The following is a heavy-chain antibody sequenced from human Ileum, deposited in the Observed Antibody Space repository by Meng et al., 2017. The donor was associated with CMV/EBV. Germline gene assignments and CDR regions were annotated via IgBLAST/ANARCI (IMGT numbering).Heavy chain of an antibody. CDR1: CGSFSGYH. V-gene: IGHV4-34*02. J-gene: IGHJ4*02. D-gene: IGHD3-16*02. CDR3: ATGSSQAWELSHY. Sequence: QVQLQQLGAGLLKPSETLSLTCGVSCGSFSGYHWTWIRQPPGKGLEWIGEIDHSGGTNYNPSLKSRVAISLDTSKTQFSLKLNSVTAADTAVYYCATGSSQAWELSHYWGQGILVTVSS. CDR2: IDHSGGT.